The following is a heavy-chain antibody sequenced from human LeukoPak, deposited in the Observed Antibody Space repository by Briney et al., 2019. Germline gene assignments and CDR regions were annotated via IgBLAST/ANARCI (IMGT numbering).Heavy chain of an antibody. V-gene: IGHV3-13*01. CDR2: IGTAGDT. Sequence: GGALSLSCVASGFSISTYDMFWVRQPTGKGLEWVSVIGTAGDTYYPDSVQDRFTISRDNVRNSLYLQMINLRAGDTAIYYCARAGKEYQFHGMDVWGQGSTVTVSS. CDR1: GFSISTYD. J-gene: IGHJ6*02. CDR3: ARAGKEYQFHGMDV. D-gene: IGHD2-2*01.